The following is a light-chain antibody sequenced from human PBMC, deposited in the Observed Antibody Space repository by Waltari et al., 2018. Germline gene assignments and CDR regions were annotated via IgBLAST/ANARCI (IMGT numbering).Light chain of an antibody. CDR2: GAS. CDR3: QQHGSSPFT. Sequence: EIVLTQSPGTLSLSPGERATLSCRASQSVSSSYLAWYQQKPGQAPRLLIYGASSRATGIPDRFSGSGSGTDFTLTISRLVPEDFVVYYCQQHGSSPFTFGPGTKVDIK. V-gene: IGKV3-20*01. CDR1: QSVSSSY. J-gene: IGKJ3*01.